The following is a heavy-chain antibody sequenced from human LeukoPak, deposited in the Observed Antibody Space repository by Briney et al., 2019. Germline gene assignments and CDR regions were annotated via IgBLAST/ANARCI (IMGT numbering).Heavy chain of an antibody. CDR3: ARGGVLLSVAFDI. Sequence: ASETLSLTCAVYGGSFSGYYWSWIRQPPGKGLEWIGEINHSGSTNYNPSLKSRVTISVDTSKNQFSLKLSSVTAADTAVYYCARGGVLLSVAFDIWGQGTMVTVSS. J-gene: IGHJ3*02. D-gene: IGHD3-10*01. CDR2: INHSGST. V-gene: IGHV4-34*01. CDR1: GGSFSGYY.